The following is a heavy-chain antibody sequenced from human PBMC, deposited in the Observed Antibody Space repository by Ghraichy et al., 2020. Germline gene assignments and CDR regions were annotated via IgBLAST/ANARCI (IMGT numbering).Heavy chain of an antibody. D-gene: IGHD2-15*01. Sequence: LSLTCAASGFTFSSHGMHWVRQVPGKGLEWVAVIWYDGSNKYYVDSAKGRFTISRDNSKNTLDLQMNSLRVEDTAVYYCARGPTTYCTGGSCYCLDYWGQGTLVTVSS. V-gene: IGHV3-33*01. CDR1: GFTFSSHG. J-gene: IGHJ4*02. CDR2: IWYDGSNK. CDR3: ARGPTTYCTGGSCYCLDY.